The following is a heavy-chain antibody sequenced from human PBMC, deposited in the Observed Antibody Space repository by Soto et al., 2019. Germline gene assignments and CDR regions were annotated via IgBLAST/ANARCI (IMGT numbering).Heavy chain of an antibody. CDR1: GFTFSSYG. CDR3: PKDGRAPFDY. V-gene: IGHV3-30*18. D-gene: IGHD1-1*01. CDR2: ISYDGSNK. J-gene: IGHJ4*02. Sequence: QVQLVESGGSVVQPGRSLRLSCAASGFTFSSYGMHWVRQAPGKGLEWVAVISYDGSNKYYADSVKGRFTISRDNSKKTLYLKINTLRAEETLVYYCPKDGRAPFDYGGQGPLVTASP.